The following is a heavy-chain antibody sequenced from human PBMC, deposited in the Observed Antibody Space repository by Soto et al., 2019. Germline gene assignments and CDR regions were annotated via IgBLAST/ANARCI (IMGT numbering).Heavy chain of an antibody. CDR1: GFLFRDLF. CDR3: AKENWDNPDS. Sequence: PRGSQRLSCAAFGFLFRDLFMSWIRQAPGKGLEWISYISENSGRATRYADSVKGRFTISRDNAKNSLFLQMNNLTVEDTAVYYCAKENWDNPDSWGQGT. J-gene: IGHJ4*02. D-gene: IGHD7-27*01. CDR2: ISENSGRAT. V-gene: IGHV3-11*01.